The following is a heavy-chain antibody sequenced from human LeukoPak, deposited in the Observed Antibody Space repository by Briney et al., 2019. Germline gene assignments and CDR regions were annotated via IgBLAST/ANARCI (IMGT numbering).Heavy chain of an antibody. CDR3: AKDAPGESRDFDY. D-gene: IGHD3-16*01. J-gene: IGHJ4*02. CDR1: GFAFSGYA. Sequence: PGGSLRLSCVASGFAFSGYAMTWVRQAPGKGLEWVSAVSGNGAITHYADSVKGRFTISRDNSKNTIYLQMNGLRAEDTAVYYCAKDAPGESRDFDYWGQETLVIVSS. V-gene: IGHV3-23*01. CDR2: VSGNGAIT.